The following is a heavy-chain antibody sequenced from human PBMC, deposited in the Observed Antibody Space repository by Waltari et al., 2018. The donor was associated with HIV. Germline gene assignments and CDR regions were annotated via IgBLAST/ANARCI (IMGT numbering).Heavy chain of an antibody. Sequence: QVQLQESGPGLVKPSETLSLTCTVSGGSISTYFWSWILRPPGKGLEWIRYIFYSGTTNSNPALQSRVSISVDTSKNPFSLKLSSVTAADTAVYYCARSRAAAGLDYWGQGALVTVSS. J-gene: IGHJ4*02. CDR1: GGSISTYF. D-gene: IGHD6-13*01. V-gene: IGHV4-59*01. CDR2: IFYSGTT. CDR3: ARSRAAAGLDY.